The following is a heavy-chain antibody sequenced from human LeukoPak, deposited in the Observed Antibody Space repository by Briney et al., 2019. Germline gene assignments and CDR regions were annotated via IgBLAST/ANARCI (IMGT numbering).Heavy chain of an antibody. J-gene: IGHJ4*02. Sequence: SVKVPCKASGGTFSSYAISWVRQAPGQGLEWMGRIIPILGIANYAQKFQGRVTITADKSTSTAYMELSSLRSEDSAVYYCARSKVVVAATPLSDFDYWGQGTLVTVSS. D-gene: IGHD2-15*01. V-gene: IGHV1-69*04. CDR3: ARSKVVVAATPLSDFDY. CDR1: GGTFSSYA. CDR2: IIPILGIA.